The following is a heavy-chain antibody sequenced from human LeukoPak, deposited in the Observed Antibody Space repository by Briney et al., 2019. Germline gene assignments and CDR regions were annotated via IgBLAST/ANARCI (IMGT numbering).Heavy chain of an antibody. CDR3: ARLDAVAGITFDY. J-gene: IGHJ4*02. Sequence: PSETLSLTCTVSGGSISSYYWSWIRQPPGKGLEWIGYIYYSGSTNYNPSLKSRVTISVDTSKNQFSLKLSSVTAADTAVYYCARLDAVAGITFDYWGQGTLVTVSP. CDR1: GGSISSYY. CDR2: IYYSGST. V-gene: IGHV4-59*08. D-gene: IGHD6-19*01.